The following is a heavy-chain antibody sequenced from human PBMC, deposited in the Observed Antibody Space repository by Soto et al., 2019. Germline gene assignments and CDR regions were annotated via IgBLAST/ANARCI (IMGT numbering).Heavy chain of an antibody. D-gene: IGHD3-9*01. CDR2: IYHSVST. V-gene: IGHV4-30-2*01. J-gene: IGHJ4*02. CDR1: GDSISSSTYY. Sequence: SETLSLTCAVSGDSISSSTYYWGWMRQPPGKGLEWTAYIYHSVSTYYNPSLKSRVTISVDRSKNQFSLKLSSVTAADTAVYYCARGPPIFYWGQGTLVTVPS. CDR3: ARGPPIFY.